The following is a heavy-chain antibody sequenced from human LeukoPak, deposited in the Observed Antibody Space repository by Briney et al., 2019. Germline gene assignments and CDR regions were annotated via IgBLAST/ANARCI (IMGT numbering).Heavy chain of an antibody. CDR2: IKQDGSEK. CDR3: ASYYYDANFDY. CDR1: GFTFSSYW. D-gene: IGHD3-22*01. Sequence: PGGSLRLSFAASGFTFSSYWMSWVRQAPGKGLEWVANIKQDGSEKDYVDSVKARFAISRDNAKNSLYLQMNSLRAEDTAVYYCASYYYDANFDYWGQGTLVTVSS. V-gene: IGHV3-7*01. J-gene: IGHJ4*02.